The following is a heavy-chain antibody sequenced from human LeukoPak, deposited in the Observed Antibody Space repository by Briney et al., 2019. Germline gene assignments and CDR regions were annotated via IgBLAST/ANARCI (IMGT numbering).Heavy chain of an antibody. D-gene: IGHD1-26*01. CDR3: ARSKEWELPDY. J-gene: IGHJ4*02. V-gene: IGHV3-21*01. CDR1: GFTFSTYS. CDR2: ISSGPTYI. Sequence: PGGSLRLSCAASGFTFSTYSMNWVRQAPGKGLEWVSSISSGPTYIYYADSVKGRFTISRDSAKNSLYLQMDSLRAEDTAVYYCARSKEWELPDYWGQGTLVTVSS.